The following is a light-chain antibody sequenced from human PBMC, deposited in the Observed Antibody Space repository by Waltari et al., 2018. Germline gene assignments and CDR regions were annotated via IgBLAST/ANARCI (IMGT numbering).Light chain of an antibody. J-gene: IGLJ3*02. CDR1: SPNIGAGYA. CDR3: QCYDSSLSGSV. Sequence: QSVLTQPPSVSGAPGQRVTISCTGSSPNIGAGYAFHWYQQLPGTAPKLLIYGNTNRPSGVPDRFSGSKSGTSASLAITGLQAEDEADYYCQCYDSSLSGSVFGGGTKLTVL. V-gene: IGLV1-40*01. CDR2: GNT.